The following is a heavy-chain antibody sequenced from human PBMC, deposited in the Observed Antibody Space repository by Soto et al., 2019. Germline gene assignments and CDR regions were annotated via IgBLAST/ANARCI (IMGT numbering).Heavy chain of an antibody. CDR1: GFTFTSSA. D-gene: IGHD3-10*01. CDR3: TGPPRGGYYYYYGMDV. V-gene: IGHV1-58*02. J-gene: IGHJ6*02. CDR2: IVVGSGNT. Sequence: SVKVSCKASGFTFTSSAMQWVRQARGQRLEWIGWIVVGSGNTNYAQKFQERVTITRDMSTSTAYMELSSLRSEDTAVYYCTGPPRGGYYYYYGMDVWGQGTTVTVSS.